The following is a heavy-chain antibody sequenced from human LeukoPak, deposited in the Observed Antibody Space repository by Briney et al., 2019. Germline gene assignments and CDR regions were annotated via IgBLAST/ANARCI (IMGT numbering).Heavy chain of an antibody. V-gene: IGHV3-9*01. CDR1: GFTFDDYA. CDR2: ISWNSGSI. CDR3: AKGGGDQGHYYYGMDV. D-gene: IGHD4-17*01. Sequence: GGSLRLSCAASGFTFDDYAMHWVRHAPGKGLEWVSGISWNSGSIGYADSVKGRFTISRDNAKNSLYLQMNSLRAEDTAVYYCAKGGGDQGHYYYGMDVWGQGTTVTVSS. J-gene: IGHJ6*02.